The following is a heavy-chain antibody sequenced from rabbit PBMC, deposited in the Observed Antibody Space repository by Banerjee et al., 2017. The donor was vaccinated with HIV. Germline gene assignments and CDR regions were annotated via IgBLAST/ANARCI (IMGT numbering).Heavy chain of an antibody. D-gene: IGHD2-1*01. CDR3: AREESDGGGHLKL. Sequence: QEQLVESGGGLVQPEGSLTLTCKASGFTLSSYWMWWVRQAPGKGLEWIACIGAGSSGTTYYASWAKGRFTISKTSSTTVTLQMTSLTAADTATYFCAREESDGGGHLKLWGPGPLVTVS. CDR2: IGAGSSGTT. J-gene: IGHJ4*01. V-gene: IGHV1S45*01. CDR1: GFTLSSYW.